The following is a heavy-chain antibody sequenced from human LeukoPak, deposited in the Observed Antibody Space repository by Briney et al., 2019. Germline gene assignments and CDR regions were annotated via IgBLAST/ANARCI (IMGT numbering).Heavy chain of an antibody. CDR2: ISYDGSNK. D-gene: IGHD6-13*01. Sequence: GGSLRLSCAASGFTFSSYAMHWVRQAPGKGLEWVAVISYDGSNKYYADSVKGRFTISRDNSKNTLYLQMNSLRAEDTAVYYCARETSGIAAAENWFDPWGQGTLVTVSS. CDR1: GFTFSSYA. V-gene: IGHV3-30-3*01. CDR3: ARETSGIAAAENWFDP. J-gene: IGHJ5*02.